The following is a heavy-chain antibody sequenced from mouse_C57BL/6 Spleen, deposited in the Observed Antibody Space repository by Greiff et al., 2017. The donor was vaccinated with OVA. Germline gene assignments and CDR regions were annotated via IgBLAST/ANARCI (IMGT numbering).Heavy chain of an antibody. CDR3: ARGGYGPSYAMDY. D-gene: IGHD1-2*01. J-gene: IGHJ4*01. CDR2: IDPSDSYT. V-gene: IGHV1-69*01. CDR1: GYTFTSYW. Sequence: QVQLQQSGAELVMPGASVKLSCKASGYTFTSYWMHWVKQRPGQGLEWIGEIDPSDSYTNYNQKFKGKSTLTVDKSSSTAYMQLSSLTSEDSAVYYCARGGYGPSYAMDYWGQGTSVTVSS.